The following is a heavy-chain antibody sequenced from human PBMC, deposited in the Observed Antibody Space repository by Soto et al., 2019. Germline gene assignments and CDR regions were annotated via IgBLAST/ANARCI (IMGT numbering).Heavy chain of an antibody. CDR3: ARDFVVVPAAMYYYYYGMDV. V-gene: IGHV3-30-3*01. J-gene: IGHJ6*02. Sequence: ESGGGVVQPGRSLRLSCAASGFTFSSYAMRWVRQAPGKGLEWVAVISYDGSNKYYADSVKGRFTISRDNSKNTLYLQMNSLRAEDTAVYYCARDFVVVPAAMYYYYYGMDVWGQGTTVTVSS. CDR2: ISYDGSNK. D-gene: IGHD2-2*01. CDR1: GFTFSSYA.